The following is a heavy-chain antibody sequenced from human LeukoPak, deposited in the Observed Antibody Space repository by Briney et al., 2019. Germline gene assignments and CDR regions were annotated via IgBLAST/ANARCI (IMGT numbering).Heavy chain of an antibody. CDR2: INPNSGGT. CDR3: SREDY. V-gene: IGHV1-2*02. Sequence: GASVKVSCKASGYTFTGYYIHWVRQAPGLGLEYMGWINPNSGGTEYAQKFQGRVSMTSDTSISTVYMELSRLRSDDTAVYYCSREDYWGQGTLVTVSS. J-gene: IGHJ4*02. CDR1: GYTFTGYY.